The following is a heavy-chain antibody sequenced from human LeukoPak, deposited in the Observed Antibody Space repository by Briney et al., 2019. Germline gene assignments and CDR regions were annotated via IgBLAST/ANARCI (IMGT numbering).Heavy chain of an antibody. CDR1: GYSISSGYY. CDR3: ATTTIRLGY. V-gene: IGHV4-38-2*02. D-gene: IGHD1-26*01. Sequence: SETLSLTCTVSGYSISSGYYWGWIRQPPGKGLEWIGSIYHSGSTYYNPSLKSRVTISVDTSKNQFSLKLSPVTAADTAVYYCATTTIRLGYWGQGTLVTVSS. CDR2: IYHSGST. J-gene: IGHJ4*02.